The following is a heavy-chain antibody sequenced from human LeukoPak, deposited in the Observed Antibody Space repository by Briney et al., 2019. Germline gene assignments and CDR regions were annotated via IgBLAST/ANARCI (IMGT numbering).Heavy chain of an antibody. D-gene: IGHD6-19*01. CDR2: VNEVGGT. CDR1: IDSFSNYH. V-gene: IGHV4-34*01. CDR3: AREGLSSGWSLTHYYFDY. J-gene: IGHJ4*02. Sequence: SETLSLTCAVYIDSFSNYHWNWIRQTPSKWLEWIGEVNEVGGTNISPSLRNRVILSVDTSKNQFSLKLSSVTAADTAVYYCAREGLSSGWSLTHYYFDYWGQGTLVTVSS.